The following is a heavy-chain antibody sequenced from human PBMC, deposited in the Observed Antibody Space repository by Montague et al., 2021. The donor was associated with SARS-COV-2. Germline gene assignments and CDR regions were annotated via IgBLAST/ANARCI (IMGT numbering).Heavy chain of an antibody. D-gene: IGHD5-12*01. CDR3: ARGGGLRNYGMDV. J-gene: IGHJ6*02. CDR2: IYSGGDT. Sequence: SLRLSCAASGFTVSTNYMSWVRQAPGKGLEWISVIYSGGDTNYADSVKGRFTISRDNSKNTLYLQMNSLRAEDTAVYYCARGGGLRNYGMDVWGQGTTVTVSS. CDR1: GFTVSTNY. V-gene: IGHV3-53*01.